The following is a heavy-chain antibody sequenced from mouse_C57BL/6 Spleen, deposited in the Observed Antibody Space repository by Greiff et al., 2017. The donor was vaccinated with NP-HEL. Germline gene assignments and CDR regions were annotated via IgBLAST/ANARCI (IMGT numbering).Heavy chain of an antibody. V-gene: IGHV1-4*01. Sequence: VQLQQSGAELARPGASVKMSCKASGYTFTSYTMHWVKQRPGQGLEWIGYINPSSGYTKYNQKFKDKATLTADKSSSTAYMQLSSLTSEDAAVYYCARAGSNYVQYFDVWGTGTTVTVSS. CDR1: GYTFTSYT. J-gene: IGHJ1*03. CDR3: ARAGSNYVQYFDV. D-gene: IGHD2-5*01. CDR2: INPSSGYT.